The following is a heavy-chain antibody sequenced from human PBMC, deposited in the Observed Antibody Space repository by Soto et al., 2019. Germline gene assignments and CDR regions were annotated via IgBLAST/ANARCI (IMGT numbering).Heavy chain of an antibody. CDR2: ISSSSSYI. J-gene: IGHJ4*02. V-gene: IGHV3-21*04. CDR1: GFTFSSYS. D-gene: IGHD5-18*01. CDR3: ASSPSLYSYGYGD. Sequence: EVQLVESGGGLVKPGGSLRLSCAASGFTFSSYSMNWVRQARGKGLEWVSSISSSSSYIYYADSVKGRFTISRDNAKNSLYLQMNSLRAEDTAVYYCASSPSLYSYGYGDWGQGTLVTVSS.